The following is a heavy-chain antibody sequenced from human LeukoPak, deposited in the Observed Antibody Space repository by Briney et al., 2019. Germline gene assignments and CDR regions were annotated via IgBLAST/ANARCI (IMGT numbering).Heavy chain of an antibody. D-gene: IGHD3-10*01. J-gene: IGHJ6*02. V-gene: IGHV4-30-2*01. CDR1: GDSISSGGYS. Sequence: PSETLSLTCAVSGDSISSGGYSWSWIRQPPGKGLEWIGYIYHSGSTYYNPSLKSRVTISVDRSKNQFSLKLSSVTAADTAVYYCARDRRIRGAGSYMYYGMDVWGQGTTVTVSS. CDR3: ARDRRIRGAGSYMYYGMDV. CDR2: IYHSGST.